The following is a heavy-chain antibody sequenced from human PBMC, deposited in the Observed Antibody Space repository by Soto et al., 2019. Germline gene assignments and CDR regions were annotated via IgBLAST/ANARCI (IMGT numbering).Heavy chain of an antibody. CDR3: AKESFTVAGSHFGS. D-gene: IGHD6-19*01. CDR1: RITFSTFA. CDR2: IGGRGACT. Sequence: GGSLRLSCAASRITFSTFAMSWVRQAPGKGLERVSAIGGRGACTYFADSVKGRFTISRDNSKNTLFLQLNSLRGEDTAVYYCAKESFTVAGSHFGSWGQGTLVTVSS. J-gene: IGHJ5*01. V-gene: IGHV3-23*01.